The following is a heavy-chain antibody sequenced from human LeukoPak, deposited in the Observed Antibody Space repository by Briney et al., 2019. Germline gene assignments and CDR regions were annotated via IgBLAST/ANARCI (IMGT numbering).Heavy chain of an antibody. J-gene: IGHJ4*02. D-gene: IGHD1-14*01. V-gene: IGHV3-11*01. CDR2: ISSSGSSI. CDR1: GFTFSDYY. Sequence: GGSLRLSCAASGFTFSDYYMSWIRQAPGKGLEWVSYISSSGSSIYYADSVKGRFTISRDNAKNSLYLQMNSLRAEDTAVYYCARVRIAGDYFDYWGQGTLVTVSS. CDR3: ARVRIAGDYFDY.